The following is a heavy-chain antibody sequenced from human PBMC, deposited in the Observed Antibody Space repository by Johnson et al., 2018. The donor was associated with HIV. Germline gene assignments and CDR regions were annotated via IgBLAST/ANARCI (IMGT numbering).Heavy chain of an antibody. Sequence: QVQLVESGGGLVQPGGSLRLSCAASGFTFNSYGMHWVRQAPGTGLEWVAFIRYDGSNKYYVDFVKGRFTISRDKSKNTLYLQRNSLRAEDTAVYCCARDPLAVAGTPPSGALDIWGQGTMVTVSS. CDR3: ARDPLAVAGTPPSGALDI. CDR1: GFTFNSYG. CDR2: IRYDGSNK. J-gene: IGHJ3*02. V-gene: IGHV3-30*02. D-gene: IGHD6-19*01.